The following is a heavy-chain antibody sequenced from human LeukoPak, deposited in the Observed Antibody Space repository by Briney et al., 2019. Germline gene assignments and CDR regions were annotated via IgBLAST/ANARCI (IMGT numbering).Heavy chain of an antibody. D-gene: IGHD6-6*01. Sequence: GGSLRLSCAVSGFTFSGFWMSWSRQAPGKGLEWVASINSDGSEGYYADVVKGRFTISRDNDKNSLYLQINSLRAEDTAVYYCARSSYSSSSSVWGQGTMVTVSS. CDR3: ARSSYSSSSSV. CDR2: INSDGSEG. V-gene: IGHV3-7*03. J-gene: IGHJ3*01. CDR1: GFTFSGFW.